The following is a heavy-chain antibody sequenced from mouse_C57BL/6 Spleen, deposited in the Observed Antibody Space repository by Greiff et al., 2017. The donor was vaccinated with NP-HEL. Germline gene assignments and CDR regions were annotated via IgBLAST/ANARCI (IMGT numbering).Heavy chain of an antibody. Sequence: VQLQQSGPELVKPGASVKMSCKASGYTFTDYNMHWVKQSHGKSLEWIGYINPNNGGTSYNQKFKGKATLTVNKSSSTAYMELRSLTSEDSAVYYCARDGGTTGVDWYFDGWGTGTTVTVSS. CDR3: ARDGGTTGVDWYFDG. V-gene: IGHV1-22*01. CDR1: GYTFTDYN. CDR2: INPNNGGT. J-gene: IGHJ1*03. D-gene: IGHD1-1*01.